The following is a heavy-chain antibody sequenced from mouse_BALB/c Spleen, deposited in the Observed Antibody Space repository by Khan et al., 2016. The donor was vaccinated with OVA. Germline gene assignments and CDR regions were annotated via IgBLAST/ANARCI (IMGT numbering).Heavy chain of an antibody. J-gene: IGHJ3*01. V-gene: IGHV5-6*01. CDR1: GFTFSPYS. CDR2: ISSDGDYT. Sequence: EVELVESGGDLVKSGGSLKLSCAASGFTFSPYSMSWVRQTPDKRLEWVATISSDGDYTYYPDSVKGRFNISRDNAKYALYLQMFSLKSEDTAMYYCSTHLTGSFAYWGQGTLVTVSA. D-gene: IGHD4-1*01. CDR3: STHLTGSFAY.